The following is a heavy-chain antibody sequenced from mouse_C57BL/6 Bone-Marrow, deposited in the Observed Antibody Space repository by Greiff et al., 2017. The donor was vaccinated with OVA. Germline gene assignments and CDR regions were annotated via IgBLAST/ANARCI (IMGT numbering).Heavy chain of an antibody. V-gene: IGHV1-82*01. CDR2: IYPGDGDT. CDR3: ARRDYYGSSYDFDD. Sequence: QVQLKESGPELVKPGASVKISCKASGYAFSSSWMNWVKQRPGKGLEWIGRIYPGDGDTNYNGKFKGKATLTAEKSSSTAYMQLSSLTSEDSAVYFCARRDYYGSSYDFDDWAKAPLSQSPQ. J-gene: IGHJ2*01. CDR1: GYAFSSSW. D-gene: IGHD1-1*01.